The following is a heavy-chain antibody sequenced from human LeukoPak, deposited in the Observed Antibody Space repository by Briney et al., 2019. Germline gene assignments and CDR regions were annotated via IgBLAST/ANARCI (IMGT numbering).Heavy chain of an antibody. D-gene: IGHD1-26*01. V-gene: IGHV1-69*04. CDR3: AREIVGATLYHFPFDY. J-gene: IGHJ4*02. Sequence: PVASVKVSCKASGGTFSSYAISWVRQAPGQGLEWMGRIIPILGIANYAQKFQGRVTITADKSTSTAYMELSSLRSEDTAVYYCAREIVGATLYHFPFDYWGQGTLVTVSS. CDR2: IIPILGIA. CDR1: GGTFSSYA.